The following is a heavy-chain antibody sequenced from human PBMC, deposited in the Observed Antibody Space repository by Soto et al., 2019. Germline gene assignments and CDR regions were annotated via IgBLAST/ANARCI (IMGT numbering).Heavy chain of an antibody. D-gene: IGHD3-22*01. CDR3: AKEPYYYDSSGSFNWFDP. CDR2: IYSGGST. J-gene: IGHJ5*02. V-gene: IGHV3-66*01. Sequence: GGSLRLSCAASGFTVSSNYMSWVRQAPGKGLEWVSVIYSGGSTYYADSVKGRFTISRDNSKNTLYLQMNSLRAEDTAVYYCAKEPYYYDSSGSFNWFDPWGQGTLVTVSS. CDR1: GFTVSSNY.